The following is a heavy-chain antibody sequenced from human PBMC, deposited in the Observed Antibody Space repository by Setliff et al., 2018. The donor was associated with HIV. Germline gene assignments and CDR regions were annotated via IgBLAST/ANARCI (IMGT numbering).Heavy chain of an antibody. CDR1: GGSISSYY. CDR2: IYSGGST. Sequence: SETLSLTCTVSGGSISSYYWSWIRQPPGKGLEWIGYIYSGGSTHYNPSLKSRVTMSSYRSRNQFSLKLNSVTAADTAVYYCARSPWLGGMDVWGQGTTVTVSS. J-gene: IGHJ6*02. V-gene: IGHV4-4*09. D-gene: IGHD3-9*01. CDR3: ARSPWLGGMDV.